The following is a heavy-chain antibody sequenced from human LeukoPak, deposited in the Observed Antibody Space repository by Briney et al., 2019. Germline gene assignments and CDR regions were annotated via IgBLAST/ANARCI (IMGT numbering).Heavy chain of an antibody. CDR1: GFTFSSYW. D-gene: IGHD6-19*01. J-gene: IGHJ4*02. V-gene: IGHV3-74*01. Sequence: PGGSLRLSCGASGFTFSSYWMHWVRQAPGKGLVWVSRVSLNGSTTTYADSVKGRFTISRDNAKNTLYLQMNSLRAGDAAVYYCARGRGSGASDFWGQGTLVSVSS. CDR2: VSLNGSTT. CDR3: ARGRGSGASDF.